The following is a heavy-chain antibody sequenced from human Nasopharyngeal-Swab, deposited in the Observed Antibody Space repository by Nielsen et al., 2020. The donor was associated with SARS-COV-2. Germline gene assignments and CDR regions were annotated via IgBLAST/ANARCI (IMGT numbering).Heavy chain of an antibody. CDR3: ARERGGGYGDY. V-gene: IGHV3-48*04. CDR2: ITGTSDSI. CDR1: GFTFSPYT. J-gene: IGHJ4*02. D-gene: IGHD5-12*01. Sequence: GESLRLSCAASGFTFSPYTMTWVRQAPGKGLEWLSYITGTSDSIRYADSVKGRFTISRDNAKNSLFLQMNGLIAEDTAVYYCARERGGGYGDYWGQGTLVTVSS.